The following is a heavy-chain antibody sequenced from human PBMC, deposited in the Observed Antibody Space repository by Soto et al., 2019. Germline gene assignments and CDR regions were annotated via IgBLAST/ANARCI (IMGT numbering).Heavy chain of an antibody. D-gene: IGHD3-22*01. Sequence: QVQLVESGGGLVKPGGSLRLSCAASGFTFSDYYMSWIRQAPGKGLEWISYISSSSSYTNCADSVKGRFTISRDDAKNSLYLQMNSLRAEDTAVYYCARIHYYDSSGYYPLYFDYWGQGTLVTVSS. V-gene: IGHV3-11*06. CDR1: GFTFSDYY. CDR2: ISSSSSYT. CDR3: ARIHYYDSSGYYPLYFDY. J-gene: IGHJ4*02.